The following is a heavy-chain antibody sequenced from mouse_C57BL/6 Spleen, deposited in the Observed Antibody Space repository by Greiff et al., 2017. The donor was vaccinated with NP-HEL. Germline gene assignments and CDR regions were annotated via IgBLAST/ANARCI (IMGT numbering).Heavy chain of an antibody. Sequence: VKLQESGAELVKPGASVKLSCKASGYNFTEYTIHWVKQRSGQGLEWIGWFYPGSGSIKYNEKFKDKATLTADKSSSTVYRELSRLTSEDSAVYFCARHEGIYYGNGYFDVWGTGTTVTVSS. J-gene: IGHJ1*03. CDR3: ARHEGIYYGNGYFDV. CDR2: FYPGSGSI. CDR1: GYNFTEYT. D-gene: IGHD2-1*01. V-gene: IGHV1-62-2*01.